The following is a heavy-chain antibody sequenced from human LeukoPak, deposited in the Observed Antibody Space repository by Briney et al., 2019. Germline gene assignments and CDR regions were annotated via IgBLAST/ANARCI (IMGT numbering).Heavy chain of an antibody. V-gene: IGHV3-21*01. J-gene: IGHJ4*02. CDR1: GFTFNTFN. CDR3: ARGHYDVLAASYKWTPDY. Sequence: KAGGSLRLSCAASGFTFNTFNMNWVRQAPGKGLEWVSSITNGGDYIYYADSVKGRFTTSRDNAKNSLSLQLNSLRVEDTAVYYCARGHYDVLAASYKWTPDYWGQGTLVTVSS. D-gene: IGHD3-9*01. CDR2: ITNGGDYI.